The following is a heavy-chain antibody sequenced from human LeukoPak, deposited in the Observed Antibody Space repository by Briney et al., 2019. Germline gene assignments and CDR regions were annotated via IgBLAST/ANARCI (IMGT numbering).Heavy chain of an antibody. Sequence: GGSLRLSCAASGFTVSSNYMSWVRQAPGKGLEWVSSISSSSSYIYYADSVKGRFTISRDNAKNSLYLQMNSLRAEDTAVYYCARVLAAAIDYWGQGTLVTVSS. D-gene: IGHD3-3*02. V-gene: IGHV3-21*01. J-gene: IGHJ4*02. CDR3: ARVLAAAIDY. CDR2: ISSSSSYI. CDR1: GFTVSSNY.